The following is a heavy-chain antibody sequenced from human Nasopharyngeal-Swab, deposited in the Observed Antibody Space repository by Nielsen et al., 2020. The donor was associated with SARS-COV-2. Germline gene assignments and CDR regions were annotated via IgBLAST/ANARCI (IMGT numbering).Heavy chain of an antibody. CDR2: ISSSSSYI. CDR3: ARALPDTYCGGDCYYN. V-gene: IGHV3-21*01. Sequence: GESLKISCAASGFTFSSYSMNWVRQAPGKGLEWVSSISSSSSYIYYADSVKGRFTISRDNAKNSPYLQMNSLRAEDTAVYYCARALPDTYCGGDCYYNWGQGTLVTVSS. D-gene: IGHD2-21*02. J-gene: IGHJ4*02. CDR1: GFTFSSYS.